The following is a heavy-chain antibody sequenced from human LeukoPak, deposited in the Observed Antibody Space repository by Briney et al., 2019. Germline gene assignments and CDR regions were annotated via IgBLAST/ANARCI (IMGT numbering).Heavy chain of an antibody. CDR2: INHSGST. CDR1: GGSFSGYY. CDR3: ARHGTVVGIGKFDP. Sequence: NSSETLSLTCAVYGGSFSGYYWSWIRQPPGKGLEWIGEINHSGSTNYNPSLKSRDTISVDMSKNQFSLKLSSVTAADTAVYYCARHGTVVGIGKFDPWGQGTLVTVSS. V-gene: IGHV4-34*01. D-gene: IGHD1/OR15-1a*01. J-gene: IGHJ5*02.